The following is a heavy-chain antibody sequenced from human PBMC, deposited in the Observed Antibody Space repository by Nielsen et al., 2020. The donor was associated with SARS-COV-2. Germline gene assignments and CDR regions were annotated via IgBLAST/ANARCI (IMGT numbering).Heavy chain of an antibody. CDR1: GFTFSSTY. D-gene: IGHD6-19*01. CDR2: INPSGSGT. Sequence: GESLKISCSASGFTFSSTYMDWVRQAPGQGLVWVSRINPSGSGTAYADSVKGRFTISRDNSKNTLYLQMNSLRAEDTAVYYCAKDHAYSSGWYFDYWGQGTLVTVSS. CDR3: AKDHAYSSGWYFDY. V-gene: IGHV3-74*01. J-gene: IGHJ4*02.